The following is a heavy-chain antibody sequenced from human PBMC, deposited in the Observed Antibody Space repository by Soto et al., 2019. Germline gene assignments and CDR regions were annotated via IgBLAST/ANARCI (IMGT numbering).Heavy chain of an antibody. CDR2: ISYSGST. J-gene: IGHJ6*02. V-gene: IGHV4-31*03. CDR1: GGSVSSGGYY. Sequence: SETLSLTCTVSGGSVSSGGYYWSWIRQHPGKGLEWIGYISYSGSTYYNPSLKSRPTISVDTSKNQFSLKLSSVTAADTAVYYCARALPSYYYYGMDVWGQGTTVTVSS. CDR3: ARALPSYYYYGMDV.